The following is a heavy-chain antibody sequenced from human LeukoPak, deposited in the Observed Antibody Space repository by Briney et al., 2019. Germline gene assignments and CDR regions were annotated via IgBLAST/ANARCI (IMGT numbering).Heavy chain of an antibody. V-gene: IGHV3-23*01. J-gene: IGHJ4*02. CDR1: GLTFGNYG. CDR3: AEVESSYCRI. CDR2: IGGGGYTT. D-gene: IGHD3-10*01. Sequence: WGSLRLSCVASGLTFGNYGMNWVRQAPGKGLEWVSSIGGGGYTTYYADSVRGRFTISRDNSKNSMYLQMSSLRAEDTAIYYCAEVESSYCRIWGQGTLVTVSS.